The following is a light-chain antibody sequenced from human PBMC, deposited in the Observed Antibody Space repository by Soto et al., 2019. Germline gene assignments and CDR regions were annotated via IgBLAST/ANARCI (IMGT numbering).Light chain of an antibody. V-gene: IGKV4-1*01. CDR1: QSVFYSSNNKNY. Sequence: DIVMTQSPDSLAVSLGERATINCKSSQSVFYSSNNKNYLAWYQQKPGQPPKLLIYWASTRESGVPDRFSGSGSGKDFTLTISSLQAEDVAVYYCQPYYSTPTWTFGQGTKVEIK. CDR3: QPYYSTPTWT. J-gene: IGKJ1*01. CDR2: WAS.